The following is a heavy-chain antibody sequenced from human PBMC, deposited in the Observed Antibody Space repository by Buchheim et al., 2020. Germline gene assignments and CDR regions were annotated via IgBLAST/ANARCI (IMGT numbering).Heavy chain of an antibody. Sequence: QLQLQESGPGLVKPSETLSLTCTVSGGSISSSSYYWGWIRQPPGKGLEWIGSIYYSGSTYYNPSLKSRVTISVDTSKNQFSLKLSFVTAADAAVYYCARRRPYVGTVFDYWGQGTL. J-gene: IGHJ4*02. D-gene: IGHD3-16*01. V-gene: IGHV4-39*01. CDR3: ARRRPYVGTVFDY. CDR2: IYYSGST. CDR1: GGSISSSSYY.